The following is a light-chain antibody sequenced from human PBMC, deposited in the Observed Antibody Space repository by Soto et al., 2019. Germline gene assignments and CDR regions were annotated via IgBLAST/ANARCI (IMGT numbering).Light chain of an antibody. V-gene: IGKV2-28*01. CDR1: QSLRHSNLNNY. CDR2: LGS. Sequence: DIVMTQSLLSLPVTPGETPSISSRSSQSLRHSNLNNYLDWYLQKPAHPPQLLISLGSNRASQGADRFRCSGSGSGFTLKISRVEAEDVGIYNCVQELQSPQWTFGQGTKVDIK. CDR3: VQELQSPQWT. J-gene: IGKJ1*01.